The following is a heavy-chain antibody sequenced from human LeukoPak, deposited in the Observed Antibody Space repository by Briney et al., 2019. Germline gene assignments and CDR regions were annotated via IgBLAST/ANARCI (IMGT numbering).Heavy chain of an antibody. J-gene: IGHJ5*02. Sequence: GGSLRLSCAASGFTFSSYSMNWVRQAPGEGLEWVSSISSSSSYIYYADSVKGRFTISRDNAKNSLYLQMNSLRAEDTAVYYCARAKNTADNWFDPWGQGTLVTVSS. CDR2: ISSSSSYI. CDR3: ARAKNTADNWFDP. D-gene: IGHD2-2*02. V-gene: IGHV3-21*01. CDR1: GFTFSSYS.